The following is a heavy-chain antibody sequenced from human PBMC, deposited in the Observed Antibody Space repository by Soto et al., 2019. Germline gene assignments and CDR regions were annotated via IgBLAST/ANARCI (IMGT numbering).Heavy chain of an antibody. Sequence: SQTLSLTCAISGDGVSSNSAAWNWIRQSPSRGLEWLGRTYYRSKWYNDYAVSVKSRITINPDTSKNQFSLQLNSVTPEGTAVYYCARDRGLYCSSTSCYGDYYYYGMDVWGQGTTVTVSS. J-gene: IGHJ6*02. CDR2: TYYRSKWYN. CDR3: ARDRGLYCSSTSCYGDYYYYGMDV. V-gene: IGHV6-1*01. CDR1: GDGVSSNSAA. D-gene: IGHD2-2*01.